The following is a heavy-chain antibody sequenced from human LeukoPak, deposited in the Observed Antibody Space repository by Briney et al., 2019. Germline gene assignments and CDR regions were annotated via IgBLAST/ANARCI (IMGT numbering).Heavy chain of an antibody. CDR3: ARHRGYYRGEVDY. J-gene: IGHJ4*02. V-gene: IGHV4-39*01. D-gene: IGHD3-22*01. CDR1: GGSISSSSYY. Sequence: PSETLSLTCTVSGGSISSSSYYWGWIRQPPGKGLEWIGSIYYSGSTYYNPSPKSRVTISVDTSKNQFSLKLSSVTAADTAVYYCARHRGYYRGEVDYWGQGTLVTVSS. CDR2: IYYSGST.